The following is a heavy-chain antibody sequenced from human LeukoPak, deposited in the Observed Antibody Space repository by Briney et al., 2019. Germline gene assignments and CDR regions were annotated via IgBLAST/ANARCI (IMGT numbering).Heavy chain of an antibody. CDR2: INHSGST. Sequence: SETLSLTCAVYGGSFSGYYWSWIRQPPGKGLEWIGEINHSGSTNYNPSLKSRVTISVDTSKNQFSLKLSSVTAADTAVYYCARVYYDSGSYYRVRWSISTFDYWGQGTLVTVSS. CDR3: ARVYYDSGSYYRVRWSISTFDY. V-gene: IGHV4-34*01. CDR1: GGSFSGYY. D-gene: IGHD3-10*01. J-gene: IGHJ4*02.